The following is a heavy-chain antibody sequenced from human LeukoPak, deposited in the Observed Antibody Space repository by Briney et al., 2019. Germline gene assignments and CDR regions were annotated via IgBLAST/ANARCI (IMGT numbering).Heavy chain of an antibody. CDR3: AKDIGWFDP. V-gene: IGHV3-23*01. J-gene: IGHJ5*02. CDR2: ISGTGDSP. CDR1: GFTFRSYA. Sequence: GGSLRLSCAASGFTFRSYAMNWVRQAPGKGLEWVLAISGTGDSPHYADSVKGRFTISRDNSKNTLYLQMNSLRAEDTAFYYCAKDIGWFDPWGQGTPVTVSS.